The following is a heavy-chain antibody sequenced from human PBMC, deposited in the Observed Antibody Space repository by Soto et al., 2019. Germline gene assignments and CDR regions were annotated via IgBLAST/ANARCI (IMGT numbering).Heavy chain of an antibody. Sequence: QLQLQESGSGLVKPSQTLSLTCAVSGGSISSGDYSWSWIRQPPGKGLEWIGYIYHSGSTYYYPSLRXXVXIXXDRSKNQFSLKLSSVTAADTAVYYCASGGDDGIDSWGQGSLVTVSS. V-gene: IGHV4-30-2*01. CDR1: GGSISSGDYS. J-gene: IGHJ4*02. D-gene: IGHD2-21*01. CDR2: IYHSGST. CDR3: ASGGDDGIDS.